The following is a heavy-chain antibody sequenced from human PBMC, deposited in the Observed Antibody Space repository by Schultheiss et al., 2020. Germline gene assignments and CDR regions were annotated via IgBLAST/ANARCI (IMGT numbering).Heavy chain of an antibody. Sequence: ASVKVSCKASGYTFTSYGISWVRQAPGQGLEWMGWISAYNGNTNYAQKFQGRVTITADKSTSTAYMELSSLRSEDTAVYYCASAPVDYDFWSGYTSLYYFDYWGQGTLVTVSS. CDR3: ASAPVDYDFWSGYTSLYYFDY. D-gene: IGHD3-3*01. J-gene: IGHJ4*02. V-gene: IGHV1-18*01. CDR2: ISAYNGNT. CDR1: GYTFTSYG.